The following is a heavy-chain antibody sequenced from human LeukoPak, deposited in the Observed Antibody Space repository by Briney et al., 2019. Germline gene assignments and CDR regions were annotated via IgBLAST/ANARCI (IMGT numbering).Heavy chain of an antibody. Sequence: PGGSLRLSCAASGFTFSHYWMSWVRRAPGKGLEWVANIKQDGSEKYYVDSVKGRFTISRDNAKNSLYLQMNSLRAEDTALYYCATHRGYSYGTAEDFDYWGQGTLVTVSP. CDR1: GFTFSHYW. CDR3: ATHRGYSYGTAEDFDY. V-gene: IGHV3-7*01. D-gene: IGHD5-18*01. CDR2: IKQDGSEK. J-gene: IGHJ4*02.